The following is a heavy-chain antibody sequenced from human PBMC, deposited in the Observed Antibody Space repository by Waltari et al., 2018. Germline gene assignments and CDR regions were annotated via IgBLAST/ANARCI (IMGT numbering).Heavy chain of an antibody. CDR2: IYYSGST. V-gene: IGHV4-39*01. D-gene: IGHD6-13*01. J-gene: IGHJ3*02. CDR1: GGSVSSSRYS. CDR3: ARLRDSSRFDI. Sequence: QLQLQESGPGLVKPSETLSLTCTVSGGSVSSSRYSWGWSRQPPGKGLEWIGSIYYSGSTYYNPSLKSRVTISVDTSKNQFSLKLSSVTAADTAVYYCARLRDSSRFDIWGQGTMFTVSS.